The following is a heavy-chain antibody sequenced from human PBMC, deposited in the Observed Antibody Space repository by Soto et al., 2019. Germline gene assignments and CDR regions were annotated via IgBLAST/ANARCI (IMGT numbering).Heavy chain of an antibody. V-gene: IGHV3-30-3*01. Sequence: XVSLRLSCAASGFTFSSYAMHWVRQAPGKGLEWVAVISYDGSNKYYADSVKGRFTISRDNSKNTLYLQMNSLRAEDTAVYYCARDRGGIAEAGYYYGMDVWGQGTTVTVSS. CDR1: GFTFSSYA. CDR3: ARDRGGIAEAGYYYGMDV. J-gene: IGHJ6*02. CDR2: ISYDGSNK. D-gene: IGHD6-13*01.